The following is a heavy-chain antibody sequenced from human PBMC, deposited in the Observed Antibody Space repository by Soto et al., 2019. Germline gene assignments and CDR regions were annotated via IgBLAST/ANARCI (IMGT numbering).Heavy chain of an antibody. D-gene: IGHD3-9*01. Sequence: LRLSCAASGFTFSSYSMNWVRQAPGKGLEWVSSISSSSSYIYYADSVKGRFTISRDNAKNSLYLQMNSLRAEDTAVYYCARGYDILTGYYDYYYGMDVWGQGTTVTVSS. CDR2: ISSSSSYI. J-gene: IGHJ6*02. V-gene: IGHV3-21*01. CDR1: GFTFSSYS. CDR3: ARGYDILTGYYDYYYGMDV.